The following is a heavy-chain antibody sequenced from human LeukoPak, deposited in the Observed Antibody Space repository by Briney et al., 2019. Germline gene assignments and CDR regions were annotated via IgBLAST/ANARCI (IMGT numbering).Heavy chain of an antibody. CDR3: AKAEWLLRSQFDY. Sequence: GGSLRLSCAAPGFTFSSYAMSWVRQAPGKGLEWVSAISGSGGSTYYADSVKGRFTISRDNSKNTLYLQMNSLRAEDTAVYYCAKAEWLLRSQFDYWGQGTLVTVSS. CDR1: GFTFSSYA. D-gene: IGHD3-22*01. V-gene: IGHV3-23*01. CDR2: ISGSGGST. J-gene: IGHJ4*02.